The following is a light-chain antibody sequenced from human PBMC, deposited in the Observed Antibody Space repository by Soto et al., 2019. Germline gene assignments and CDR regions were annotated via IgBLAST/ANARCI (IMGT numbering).Light chain of an antibody. Sequence: IALTRSPSTVCASVGDRVTTTCRASQRIATWLAWYQHQPGSAPKLLIYGASTLQSGVPSRFSGSGSGAEFTLTIDNLQPEDFATYYCQPYHLYWTFGPGTKVDI. CDR1: QRIATW. V-gene: IGKV1-5*01. CDR2: GAS. J-gene: IGKJ1*01. CDR3: QPYHLYWT.